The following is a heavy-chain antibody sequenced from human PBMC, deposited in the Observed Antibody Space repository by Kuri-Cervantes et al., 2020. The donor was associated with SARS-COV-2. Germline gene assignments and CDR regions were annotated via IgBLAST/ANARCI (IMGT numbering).Heavy chain of an antibody. CDR2: ICHSGST. V-gene: IGHV4-4*02. CDR1: DDSISSSNW. CDR3: ARALPGNWFDP. Sequence: SETLSLTCAVSDDSISSSNWWSWVRQPPGKGLEWIGEICHSGSTYYNPSLKSRVIISVDKSKNQFSLKLSSVTAADTAVYYCARALPGNWFDPWGQGTLVTVSS. J-gene: IGHJ5*02.